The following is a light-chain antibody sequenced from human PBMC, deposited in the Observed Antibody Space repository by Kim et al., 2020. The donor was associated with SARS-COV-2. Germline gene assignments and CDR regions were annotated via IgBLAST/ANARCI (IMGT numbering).Light chain of an antibody. CDR1: QSISSN. CDR3: QQYDNWWT. Sequence: EIVMTQSPATLSVSPGERATLSCRASQSISSNLAWYQQKPGQSPRLLIYGASTRATGIPAKFSGSGSGTEFTLTINSLQSEDFAVYYCQQYDNWWTFGQGTKLEI. J-gene: IGKJ1*01. V-gene: IGKV3-15*01. CDR2: GAS.